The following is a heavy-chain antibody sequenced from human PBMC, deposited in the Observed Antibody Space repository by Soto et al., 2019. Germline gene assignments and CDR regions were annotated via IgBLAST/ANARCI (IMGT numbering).Heavy chain of an antibody. V-gene: IGHV1-24*01. CDR3: ARVPPPMVRGVIIDGLDFDY. CDR1: GYSLSDLS. CDR2: LDPDKSET. J-gene: IGHJ4*02. Sequence: ASVKVSCKVSGYSLSDLSIHWVRQAPAKGLEWMGGLDPDKSETVYAQKFQGRVTMTEDTSTDTAYMELRSLRSDDTAVYYCARVPPPMVRGVIIDGLDFDYWGQGTLVTVSS. D-gene: IGHD3-10*01.